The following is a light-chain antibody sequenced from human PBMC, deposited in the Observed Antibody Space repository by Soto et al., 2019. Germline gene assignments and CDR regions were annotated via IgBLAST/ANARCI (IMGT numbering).Light chain of an antibody. CDR2: GAS. V-gene: IGKV3-15*01. J-gene: IGKJ2*01. Sequence: EIVMTQSPASLSVSPGDGVTLSCRASQSVASNVAWYQQKPGQGPRLLIHGASTRTAGVPARFSGSGSATDFTLTISSLQYEDFAVYYCQQYHNWPPQYTFGQGTKLQIK. CDR3: QQYHNWPPQYT. CDR1: QSVASN.